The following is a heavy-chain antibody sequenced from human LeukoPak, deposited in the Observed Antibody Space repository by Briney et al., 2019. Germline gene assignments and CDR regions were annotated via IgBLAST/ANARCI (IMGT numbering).Heavy chain of an antibody. Sequence: GGSLRRSCAASGFTGSDNYMTWLRQAPGMGLEWVSLIYAAGGTYFADSVRGRFAISRDNSKNTVYLQMNNLGVDDTAVYYCGSSNVLTGYYFLNFWGQGTLVTVSS. CDR1: GFTGSDNY. CDR3: GSSNVLTGYYFLNF. CDR2: IYAAGGT. V-gene: IGHV3-66*01. J-gene: IGHJ4*02. D-gene: IGHD3-9*01.